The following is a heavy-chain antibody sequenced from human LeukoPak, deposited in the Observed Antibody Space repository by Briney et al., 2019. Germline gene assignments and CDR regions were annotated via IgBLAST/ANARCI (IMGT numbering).Heavy chain of an antibody. J-gene: IGHJ5*02. CDR3: ARDLRDYYGSGPINWFDP. Sequence: GGSLRLSCAASGFTFSSYSMNWVRQAPGKGLEWVSSISSSSSYIYYADPVKGRFTISRDNAKNSLYLQMNSLRAEDTAVYYCARDLRDYYGSGPINWFDPWGQGTLVTVSS. CDR1: GFTFSSYS. CDR2: ISSSSSYI. V-gene: IGHV3-21*01. D-gene: IGHD3-10*01.